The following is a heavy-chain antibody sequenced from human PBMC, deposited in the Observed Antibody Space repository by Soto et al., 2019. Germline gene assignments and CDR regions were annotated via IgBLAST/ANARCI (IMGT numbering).Heavy chain of an antibody. CDR3: AKHGGPSYSYYMDV. J-gene: IGHJ6*03. D-gene: IGHD3-3*01. V-gene: IGHV3-23*01. CDR1: GFTFSNYA. Sequence: EVQLLESGGGLVQPGGSLRLSCAASGFTFSNYAMTWVRQAPGKGLEWVSVIRGSGDVTYYADSVQGRFAISRDNSKNTLYQQMNSLRDEDTAIYYCAKHGGPSYSYYMDVWGKGTTVTVSS. CDR2: IRGSGDVT.